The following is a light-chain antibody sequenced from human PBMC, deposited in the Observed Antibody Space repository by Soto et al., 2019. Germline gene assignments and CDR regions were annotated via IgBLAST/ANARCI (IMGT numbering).Light chain of an antibody. Sequence: VVLTQSPATLSLSPGERATLSCRASRHVYINALAWYQQKPGRTPTLLIFGASTRATDIPARFSGTGSGTDFSLTISGVEPEDSAVYYCQQYGASPFTFGPGTRVEI. J-gene: IGKJ3*01. CDR1: RHVYINA. V-gene: IGKV3-20*01. CDR2: GAS. CDR3: QQYGASPFT.